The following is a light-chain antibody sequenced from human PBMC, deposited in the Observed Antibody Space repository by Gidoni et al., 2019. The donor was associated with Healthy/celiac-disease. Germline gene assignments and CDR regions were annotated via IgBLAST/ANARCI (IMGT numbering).Light chain of an antibody. J-gene: IGKJ4*01. CDR2: DAS. V-gene: IGKV1-33*01. CDR3: QQYDNLPLT. Sequence: DIQMTQSPSSLSVSVGDRVTITCQASQDISNYLNWYQQKPGKAPKLLIYDASNLETGVPSRFSGSGSGTDFTFTISSLQPEDIATYYCQQYDNLPLTFGGXTKVEIK. CDR1: QDISNY.